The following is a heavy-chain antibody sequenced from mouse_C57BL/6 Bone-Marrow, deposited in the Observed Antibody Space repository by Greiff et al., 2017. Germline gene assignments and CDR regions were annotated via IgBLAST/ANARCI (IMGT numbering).Heavy chain of an antibody. CDR2: TWWDDDK. CDR1: GFSLSTFGMG. V-gene: IGHV8-8*01. Sequence: QVTLKESGPGILQPSQTLSLTCSFSGFSLSTFGMGVGWIRQPPGKGLEWLAHTWWDDDKYYNPALKSPPTISKDTSKNQVFLKIANVDTADTATYYCARGGPPTGFADWGQGTLVTVSA. D-gene: IGHD1-1*01. CDR3: ARGGPPTGFAD. J-gene: IGHJ3*01.